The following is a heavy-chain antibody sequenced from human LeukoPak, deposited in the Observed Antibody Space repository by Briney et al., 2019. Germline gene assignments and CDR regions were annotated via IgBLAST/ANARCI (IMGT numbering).Heavy chain of an antibody. V-gene: IGHV1-69*04. CDR3: AGRTIFGVVAHAFDI. J-gene: IGHJ3*02. D-gene: IGHD3-3*01. CDR1: GGTFSNDA. CDR2: VIPTLGIA. Sequence: GASVTVSCKASGGTFSNDAISWVRQAPGQGLEWMGRVIPTLGIALYAQRFKGRVTITADKSTSTAYMELSSLRSEDTAVYYCAGRTIFGVVAHAFDIWGQGTMVTVSS.